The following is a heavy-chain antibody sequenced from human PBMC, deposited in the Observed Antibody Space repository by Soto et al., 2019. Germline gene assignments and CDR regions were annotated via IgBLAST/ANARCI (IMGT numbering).Heavy chain of an antibody. J-gene: IGHJ4*02. Sequence: SETLSLTCTVSGGSISSGDYYWSWIRQPPGKGLEWIGYIYYSGSTYYNPSLKSRVTISVDTSKNQFSLKLSSVTAADTAVYYCAILFFGVLTIPYFHYWGQGTLVTLSS. D-gene: IGHD3-3*01. V-gene: IGHV4-30-4*01. CDR2: IYYSGST. CDR3: AILFFGVLTIPYFHY. CDR1: GGSISSGDYY.